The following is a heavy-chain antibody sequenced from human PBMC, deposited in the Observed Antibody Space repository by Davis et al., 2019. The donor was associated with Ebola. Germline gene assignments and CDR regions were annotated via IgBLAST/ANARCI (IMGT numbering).Heavy chain of an antibody. Sequence: GESLKISCAASGFTFSSYGMHWVRQAPGKGLEWVAVIWYDGSNKYYADSVKGRFTISRDNSKNTLYLQMNSLRAEDTAVYYCARDLRANDYGDYGAYYYGMDVWGQGTTVTVSS. CDR3: ARDLRANDYGDYGAYYYGMDV. V-gene: IGHV3-33*01. CDR1: GFTFSSYG. J-gene: IGHJ6*02. D-gene: IGHD4-17*01. CDR2: IWYDGSNK.